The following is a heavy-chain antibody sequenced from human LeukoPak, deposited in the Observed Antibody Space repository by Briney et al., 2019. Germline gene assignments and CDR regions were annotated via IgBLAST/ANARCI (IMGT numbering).Heavy chain of an antibody. J-gene: IGHJ5*02. CDR1: GYTFTSYD. D-gene: IGHD6-6*01. CDR2: MNPNSGNT. Sequence: ASVKASCKASGYTFTSYDINWVRQATGQGLEWMGWMNPNSGNTGYAQKFQGRVTMTRNTSISTAYMELSSLRSEDTAVYYCARGNRYSSSLRTNWFDPWGQGTLVTVSS. CDR3: ARGNRYSSSLRTNWFDP. V-gene: IGHV1-8*01.